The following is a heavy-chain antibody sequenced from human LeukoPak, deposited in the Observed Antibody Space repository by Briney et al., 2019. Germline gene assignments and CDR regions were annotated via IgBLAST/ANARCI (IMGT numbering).Heavy chain of an antibody. J-gene: IGHJ4*02. V-gene: IGHV4-59*12. CDR3: ASSPGGDYYDSSGYYHGALDY. CDR1: GGSISSYY. Sequence: PSETLSLTCTVSGGSISSYYWSWIRQPPGKALECIGYIYYSGNTNYNPPLKTRVTISVDTYKNQFSLKLSSVTAADTAVYYCASSPGGDYYDSSGYYHGALDYWGQGTLVTVSS. CDR2: IYYSGNT. D-gene: IGHD3-22*01.